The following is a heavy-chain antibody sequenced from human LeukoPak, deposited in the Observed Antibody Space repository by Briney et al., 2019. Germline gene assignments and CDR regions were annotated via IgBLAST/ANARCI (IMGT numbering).Heavy chain of an antibody. J-gene: IGHJ5*01. CDR3: TRELES. V-gene: IGHV3-73*01. Sequence: GGSLRLSCAASGFTFSGSAMHWVRQASGKGLEWVGRIRSKANSYATAYAASVKGRFTISRDDSRNTAYLHMNSLKTEDTAVYYCTRELESWGQGTLVTVSS. CDR1: GFTFSGSA. CDR2: IRSKANSYAT.